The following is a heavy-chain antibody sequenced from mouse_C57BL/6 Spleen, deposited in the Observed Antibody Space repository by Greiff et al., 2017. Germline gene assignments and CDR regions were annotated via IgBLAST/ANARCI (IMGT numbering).Heavy chain of an antibody. J-gene: IGHJ4*01. CDR2: ILPGSGST. V-gene: IGHV1-9*01. D-gene: IGHD1-1*01. CDR1: GYTFTGYW. CDR3: ARGITTVAGYYYAMDY. Sequence: VQRVESGAELMKPGASVKLSCKATGYTFTGYWIEWVKQRPGHGLEWIGEILPGSGSTNYNEKFKGKATFTADTSSNTAYMQLSSLTTEDSAIYYCARGITTVAGYYYAMDYWGQGTSVTVSS.